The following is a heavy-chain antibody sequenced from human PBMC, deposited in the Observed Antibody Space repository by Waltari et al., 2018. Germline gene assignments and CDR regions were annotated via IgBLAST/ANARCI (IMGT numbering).Heavy chain of an antibody. Sequence: QVQLQESGPGLVKPSETLSLTCAVSGYSISSGYYWGWIRQPPGKGLEWIGSIYHSGSTYYNPSRKSRVTISVDTSKNQFSLKLSSVTAADTAVYYCASSTGWRNWFDPWGQGTLVTVSS. CDR2: IYHSGST. CDR3: ASSTGWRNWFDP. D-gene: IGHD6-19*01. V-gene: IGHV4-38-2*01. J-gene: IGHJ5*02. CDR1: GYSISSGYY.